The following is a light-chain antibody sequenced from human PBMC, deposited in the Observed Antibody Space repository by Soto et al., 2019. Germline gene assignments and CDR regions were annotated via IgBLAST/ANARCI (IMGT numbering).Light chain of an antibody. CDR1: QSVRNNY. Sequence: EVVLTQSPGTLSLSPGERATLSCRASQSVRNNYLAWYQQKPGQSPKLLIFGSFDRATGIPDRFSGSGSGTDFTLTISRLEPEDFAVYYCQQYGSSPPYTFGQGTKLEIK. V-gene: IGKV3-20*01. J-gene: IGKJ2*01. CDR3: QQYGSSPPYT. CDR2: GSF.